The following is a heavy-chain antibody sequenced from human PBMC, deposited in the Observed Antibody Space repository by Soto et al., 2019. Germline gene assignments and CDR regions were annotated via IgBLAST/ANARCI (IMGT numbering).Heavy chain of an antibody. D-gene: IGHD3-3*01. V-gene: IGHV4-34*01. Sequence: SETLSLTCAVYGGSFSCYYWSWIRQPPGKWLELIRVSNHSGSTNYDPSLKSRVPISVDTSKVQSSLKLSSVTAADTAVYYCARYDLSSVDYWGQGTLVTVSS. CDR2: SNHSGST. CDR1: GGSFSCYY. CDR3: ARYDLSSVDY. J-gene: IGHJ4*02.